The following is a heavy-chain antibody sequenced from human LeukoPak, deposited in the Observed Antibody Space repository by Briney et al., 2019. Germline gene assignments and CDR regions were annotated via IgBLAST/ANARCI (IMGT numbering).Heavy chain of an antibody. Sequence: GGSLRLSCAASGLTFSTFGMTWVRQAPGKGLEWVSYISSSGSTIYYADSVKGRFTISGDNAKNSLYLQMNSLRAEDTAVYYCARGSSKGYYFDYWGQGTLVTVSS. CDR2: ISSSGSTI. V-gene: IGHV3-48*04. CDR1: GLTFSTFG. CDR3: ARGSSKGYYFDY. D-gene: IGHD2/OR15-2a*01. J-gene: IGHJ4*02.